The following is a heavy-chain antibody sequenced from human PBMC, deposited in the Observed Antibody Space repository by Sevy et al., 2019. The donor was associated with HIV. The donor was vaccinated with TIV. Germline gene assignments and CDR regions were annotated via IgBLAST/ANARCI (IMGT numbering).Heavy chain of an antibody. Sequence: GGSLRLSCAASGFASGFTFSSFAMSWVRQLPGKGLEWVSTINGHGGSTYYADSVKGRFTPSRDNSNNALFLQMASLTPDDTAPSYCARPTPRIAPSSAAFFDSWGHGTLVTVSS. CDR1: GFTFSSFA. CDR3: ARPTPRIAPSSAAFFDS. J-gene: IGHJ4*01. D-gene: IGHD6-6*01. V-gene: IGHV3-23*01. CDR2: INGHGGST.